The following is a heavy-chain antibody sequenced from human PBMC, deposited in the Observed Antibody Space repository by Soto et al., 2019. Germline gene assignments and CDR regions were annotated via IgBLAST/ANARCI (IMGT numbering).Heavy chain of an antibody. CDR2: ISSSSNYI. CDR3: ARWGMIAQYYFDY. J-gene: IGHJ4*02. D-gene: IGHD3-22*01. CDR1: GFTFSSYS. V-gene: IGHV3-21*01. Sequence: PGGSLRLSCAASGFTFSSYSMNWVRQAPGKGLEWVSSISSSSNYIYYADSVKGRFTISRDNAKNSLYLQMNSLRAEDTAVYYCARWGMIAQYYFDYWGQGTLVTVSS.